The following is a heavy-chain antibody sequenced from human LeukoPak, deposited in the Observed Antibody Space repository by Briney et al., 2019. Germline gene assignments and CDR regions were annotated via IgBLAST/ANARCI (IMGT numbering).Heavy chain of an antibody. V-gene: IGHV3-66*01. CDR3: AREGLGELTLDC. Sequence: GRSLRLSRAASGFTDSSNYMNWVRQAPGKGLEWVSIIYSGGSTFYADSVKGRFTISRDNSQNTLYLQMNSLRAGDTAVYYCAREGLGELTLDCWGQGTLVTVSS. CDR2: IYSGGST. J-gene: IGHJ4*02. D-gene: IGHD3-16*01. CDR1: GFTDSSNY.